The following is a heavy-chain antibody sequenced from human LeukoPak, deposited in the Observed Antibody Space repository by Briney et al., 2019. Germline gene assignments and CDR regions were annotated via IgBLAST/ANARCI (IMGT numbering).Heavy chain of an antibody. V-gene: IGHV4-38-2*01. J-gene: IGHJ4*02. CDR3: ARDYSYFDY. CDR2: IYHSGST. Sequence: SETLSLTCAVSGYSISSGYYWGWIRQPPGKGLEWIGSIYHSGSTYYNPSLKSRVTISVDTSKNQFSLKLRSVTAADTAVYYCARDYSYFDYWGQGTLVTVSS. CDR1: GYSISSGYY. D-gene: IGHD4-11*01.